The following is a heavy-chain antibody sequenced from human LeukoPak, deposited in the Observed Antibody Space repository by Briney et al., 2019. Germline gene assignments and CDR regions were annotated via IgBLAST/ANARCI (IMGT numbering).Heavy chain of an antibody. CDR1: GYDFNFYD. J-gene: IGHJ5*01. CDR3: VRVADGYSSGWFDS. V-gene: IGHV1-8*03. D-gene: IGHD6-25*01. Sequence: GASVKVSCKASGYDFNFYDINCVRQAPGKGLEWMGWMNPKRGDTGYAQSFQGRLTITRDMSTSTSYMELNRLTSEDTAVYYCVRVADGYSSGWFDSWGQGTLVTVSS. CDR2: MNPKRGDT.